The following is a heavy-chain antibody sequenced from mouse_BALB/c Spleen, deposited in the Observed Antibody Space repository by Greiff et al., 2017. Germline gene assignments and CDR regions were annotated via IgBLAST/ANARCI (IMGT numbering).Heavy chain of an antibody. V-gene: IGHV5-12-1*01. CDR1: GFAFSSYD. CDR2: ISSGGGST. J-gene: IGHJ4*01. Sequence: EVKLMESGGGLVKPGGSLKLSCAASGFAFSSYDMSWVRQTPEKRLEWVAYISSGGGSTYYPDTVKGRFTISRDNAKNTLYLQMSSLKSEDTAMYYCARQGAMDYWGQGTSVTVSS. CDR3: ARQGAMDY.